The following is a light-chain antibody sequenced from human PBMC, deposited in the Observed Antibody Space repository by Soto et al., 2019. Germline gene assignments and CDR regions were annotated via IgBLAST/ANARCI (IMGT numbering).Light chain of an antibody. J-gene: IGKJ5*01. CDR3: QQLNSYPIT. CDR1: QGINTF. CDR2: AAS. Sequence: IQLTQSPSSLSASVGDRVTITCRASQGINTFLAWHQQKAGKAPKLLIYAASTLQSGVPSRFSGSGSGKDFTLTISSLKSEDFATYYCQQLNSYPITLGQGTRLEIK. V-gene: IGKV1-9*01.